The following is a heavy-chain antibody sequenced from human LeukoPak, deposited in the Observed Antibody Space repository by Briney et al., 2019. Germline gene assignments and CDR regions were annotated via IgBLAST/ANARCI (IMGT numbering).Heavy chain of an antibody. CDR2: IWYDGTNK. CDR3: AKSPVTGADFYYYMDV. V-gene: IGHV3-33*06. J-gene: IGHJ6*03. Sequence: GGSLRLSCAASGFTFNNFAMQWVRQAPGKGLEWVALIWYDGTNKYYADSVKGRFTISRDNSKNTLFLQMNTLRAEDTAPYYCAKSPVTGADFYYYMDVWGKGTTVTVSS. CDR1: GFTFNNFA. D-gene: IGHD1-20*01.